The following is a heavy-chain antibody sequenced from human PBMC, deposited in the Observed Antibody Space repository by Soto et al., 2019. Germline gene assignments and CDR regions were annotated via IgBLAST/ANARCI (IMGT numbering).Heavy chain of an antibody. Sequence: EVQLVESGGGLVKPGGSLRLSCATSGLAFNNAWMNWVRQAPGKGLEWVGRIKAKTEGGTADYIAPVKGRFTISRDDSENMVYLQMNSLKAEVTAVYYCTKVIGGTAAFDNWGQGTLVTVSS. V-gene: IGHV3-15*07. CDR2: IKAKTEGGTA. D-gene: IGHD1-7*01. CDR3: TKVIGGTAAFDN. J-gene: IGHJ4*02. CDR1: GLAFNNAW.